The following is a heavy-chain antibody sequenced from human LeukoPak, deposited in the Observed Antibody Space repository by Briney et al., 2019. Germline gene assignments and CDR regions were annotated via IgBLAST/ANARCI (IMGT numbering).Heavy chain of an antibody. J-gene: IGHJ4*02. CDR2: ISGSGDAT. D-gene: IGHD1-26*01. CDR3: AKEWVGYFDS. CDR1: GFTFSSYA. Sequence: SGGSLRLSCAASGFTFSSYAMNGVRQAPGKGLEWVSAISGSGDATYYADSVKGRFTISRDNSKNTLYLQMNSLRAEDTAVYYCAKEWVGYFDSWGQGTLVTVSS. V-gene: IGHV3-23*01.